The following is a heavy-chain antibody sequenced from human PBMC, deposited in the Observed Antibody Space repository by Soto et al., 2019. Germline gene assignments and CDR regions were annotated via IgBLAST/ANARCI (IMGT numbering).Heavy chain of an antibody. V-gene: IGHV1-18*01. Sequence: ASVKVSCKASDYTFTSYGIIWVRQAPGQGLEWIGWISVYNGNTNYAQKFRGRVTMTTDISTTTAYMEMRSLRSDDTAVYYCARSGSSWNLREFDYWGQGTLVTVSS. CDR2: ISVYNGNT. CDR3: ARSGSSWNLREFDY. J-gene: IGHJ4*02. CDR1: DYTFTSYG. D-gene: IGHD6-13*01.